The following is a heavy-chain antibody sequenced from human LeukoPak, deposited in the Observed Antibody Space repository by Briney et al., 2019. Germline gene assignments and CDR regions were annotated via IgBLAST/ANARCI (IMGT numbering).Heavy chain of an antibody. CDR1: GFTFSTYG. D-gene: IGHD3-10*01. CDR3: ARDLSPVVRASPMGY. CDR2: ITYDGYYK. Sequence: GGSLRLSCAASGFTFSTYGMHWVRQAPDKGLEWVALITYDGYYKYYSDSVKGRFTISRDTSKNTLSLQMNILRAEDTAVYYCARDLSPVVRASPMGYWGQGTLVTVSS. V-gene: IGHV3-30*03. J-gene: IGHJ4*02.